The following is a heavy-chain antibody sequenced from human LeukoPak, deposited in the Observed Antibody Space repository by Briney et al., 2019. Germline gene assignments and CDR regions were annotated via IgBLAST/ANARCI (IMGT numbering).Heavy chain of an antibody. V-gene: IGHV4-34*01. CDR2: INHSGST. J-gene: IGHJ4*02. Sequence: PSETLSLTCAVYGGSFSGYYWSWIRQPPGKGLEWIGEINHSGSTNYNPSLKSRVTISVDTSKNQFSLKLSSVTAADTAVYYCARQVRGSSCLDYWGQGTLVTVSS. CDR1: GGSFSGYY. CDR3: ARQVRGSSCLDY. D-gene: IGHD6-13*01.